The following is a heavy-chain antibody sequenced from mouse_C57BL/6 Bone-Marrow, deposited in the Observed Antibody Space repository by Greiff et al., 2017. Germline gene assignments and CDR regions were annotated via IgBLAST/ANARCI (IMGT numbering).Heavy chain of an antibody. CDR1: GFNIKDDY. CDR2: IDPENGDT. J-gene: IGHJ2*01. D-gene: IGHD1-1*01. V-gene: IGHV14-4*01. Sequence: VQLQQSGAELVRPGASVKLSCTASGFNIKDDYMHWVKQRPEQGLEWIGWIDPENGDTEYASKFQGKATITADTSSNTAYLQLSSLTSEDTAVYYCTNYGSLYYFDYWGQGTTLTVSS. CDR3: TNYGSLYYFDY.